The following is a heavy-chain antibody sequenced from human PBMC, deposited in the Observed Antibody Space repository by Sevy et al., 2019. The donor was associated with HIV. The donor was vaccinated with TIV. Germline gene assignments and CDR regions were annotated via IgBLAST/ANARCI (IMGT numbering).Heavy chain of an antibody. V-gene: IGHV3-23*01. CDR2: ISGSADYT. D-gene: IGHD3-10*01. CDR1: GFTFSSYA. CDR3: AKDVSEHSYSDY. J-gene: IGHJ4*02. Sequence: GGSLRLSCVTSGFTFSSYAMSWVRQTPGKELEWVSAISGSADYTYYADSVKGRFTISRDNSKNTLYLQMNGLRAEDTAVYYCAKDVSEHSYSDYWGQGTLVTVSS.